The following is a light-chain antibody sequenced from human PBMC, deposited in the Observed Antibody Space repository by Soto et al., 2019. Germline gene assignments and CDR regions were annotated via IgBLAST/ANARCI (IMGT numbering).Light chain of an antibody. V-gene: IGKV3D-15*01. CDR1: QTVGSN. CDR3: QQYNNWPIT. CDR2: GAS. Sequence: EIVLTQSPDTLSVSPGERATLSCRASQTVGSNLAWYQQKPGQAPRLLIYGASTRASDTPARFSGSGSVTEFALTISSLQSEDFAVYYCQQYNNWPITLGQGTRLEI. J-gene: IGKJ5*01.